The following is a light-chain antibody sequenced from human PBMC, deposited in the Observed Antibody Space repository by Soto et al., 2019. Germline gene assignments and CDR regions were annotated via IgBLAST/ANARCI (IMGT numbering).Light chain of an antibody. V-gene: IGKV3-20*01. J-gene: IGKJ5*01. CDR1: ERIYSAY. CDR2: GTS. CDR3: QQYGNSPIN. Sequence: VVLTQSPGTLSLSRCERATLSCRASERIYSAYLGRYQQKPGQAPRLLIYGTSSRATGIPDRFSGSGSGTDFTLTISRLEPEDFAVYYCQQYGNSPINFGQGTRLEIK.